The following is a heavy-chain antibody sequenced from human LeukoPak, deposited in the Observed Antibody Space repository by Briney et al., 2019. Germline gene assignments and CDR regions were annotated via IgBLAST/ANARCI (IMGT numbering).Heavy chain of an antibody. D-gene: IGHD4-17*01. CDR3: AKRAAYYGDSDY. CDR1: GFTFSSYD. CDR2: IQYDGNNK. V-gene: IGHV3-30*02. J-gene: IGHJ4*02. Sequence: PGGSLRLSCAASGFTFSSYDMHWVRQAPGKGLEWVAFIQYDGNNKYYTDSVKGRFTISRDNSKNTLYLQMNSLRVEDTAVFYCAKRAAYYGDSDYWGQGTLDTVSS.